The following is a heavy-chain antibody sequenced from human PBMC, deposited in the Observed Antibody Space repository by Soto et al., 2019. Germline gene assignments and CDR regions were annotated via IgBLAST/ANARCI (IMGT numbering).Heavy chain of an antibody. CDR2: ISYDGSNK. CDR1: GFTFSSYA. V-gene: IGHV3-30-3*01. CDR3: ARATAPAYCGGDCYSPSDY. D-gene: IGHD2-21*02. J-gene: IGHJ4*02. Sequence: PGGSLRLSCAASGFTFSSYAMHWVRQAPGKGLEWVAVISYDGSNKYYADSVKGRFTISRDNSKNTLYLQMNSLRAEDTAVYYCARATAPAYCGGDCYSPSDYWGQGTLVTVSS.